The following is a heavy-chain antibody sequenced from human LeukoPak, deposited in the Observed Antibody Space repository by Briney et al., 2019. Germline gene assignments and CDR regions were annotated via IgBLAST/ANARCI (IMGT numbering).Heavy chain of an antibody. CDR2: IYDSGST. D-gene: IGHD1-26*01. CDR1: GGSINSYY. Sequence: SETLSLTCTGSGGSINSYYWSWLRQPPGKGLVGSGYIYDSGSTNYNPSLKSRVTISVDTSKNQFSLKLSSVTAADTSVYYCTRIDPAGNYYYYGMDVWGQGTLVSVSS. CDR3: TRIDPAGNYYYYGMDV. J-gene: IGHJ6*02. V-gene: IGHV4-59*01.